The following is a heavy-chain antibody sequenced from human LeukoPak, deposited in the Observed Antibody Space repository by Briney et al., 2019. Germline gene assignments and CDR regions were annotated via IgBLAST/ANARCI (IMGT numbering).Heavy chain of an antibody. CDR1: GYTFTGYY. CDR2: MNPNSGNT. D-gene: IGHD3-10*01. Sequence: ASVKVSCTASGYTFTGYYMHWVRQAPGQGLEWMGWMNPNSGNTGYAQKFQGRVTMTRNTSISTAYMELSSLRSEDTAVYYCARGGGDEDYYYYYMDVWGKGTTVTISS. V-gene: IGHV1-8*02. J-gene: IGHJ6*03. CDR3: ARGGGDEDYYYYYMDV.